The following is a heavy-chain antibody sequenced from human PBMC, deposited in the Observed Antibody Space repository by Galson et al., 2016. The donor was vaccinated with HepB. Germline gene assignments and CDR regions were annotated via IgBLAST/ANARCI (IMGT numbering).Heavy chain of an antibody. CDR3: ATVPILGAVARYLDY. J-gene: IGHJ4*02. V-gene: IGHV3-7*01. CDR2: LKQDGSDK. D-gene: IGHD3-3*01. Sequence: SLRLSCAASGFTFSNYWMSWVRQAPGKGLECVANLKQDGSDKYYVDSVMGRFTISRDNAKNSLFLQMNSLRVEDTAVYYCATVPILGAVARYLDYWGQGTLVTVSS. CDR1: GFTFSNYW.